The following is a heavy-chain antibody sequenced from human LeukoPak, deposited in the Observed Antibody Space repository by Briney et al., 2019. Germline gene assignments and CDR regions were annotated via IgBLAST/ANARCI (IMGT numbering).Heavy chain of an antibody. CDR2: INPNSGGT. CDR1: GYTFTGYY. J-gene: IGHJ6*03. V-gene: IGHV1-2*02. D-gene: IGHD6-19*01. CDR3: ARDQGDGSGWPLHYMDV. Sequence: ASVKVSCKASGYTFTGYYMHWVRQAPGQGLEWMGWINPNSGGTNYAQKFQGRVTMTRDTSISTAYMELSRLRSDDTAVYYCARDQGDGSGWPLHYMDVWGKGTTVTVSS.